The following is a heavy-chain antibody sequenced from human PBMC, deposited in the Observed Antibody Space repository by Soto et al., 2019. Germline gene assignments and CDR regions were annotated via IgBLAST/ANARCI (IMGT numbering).Heavy chain of an antibody. J-gene: IGHJ6*02. Sequence: QITLKESGPTLVNPTQTLTLTCTFSGFSLSTSGVGVGWIRQPPGKALEWLALIYWDDDERYSPSLRSRLTISKDTSKNQVVLTMTNMDPADTATYYCIQSRCGGDCLQSYASHYYYGLDVWGQGTTVAVSS. CDR1: GFSLSTSGVG. D-gene: IGHD2-21*02. CDR2: IYWDDDE. V-gene: IGHV2-5*02. CDR3: IQSRCGGDCLQSYASHYYYGLDV.